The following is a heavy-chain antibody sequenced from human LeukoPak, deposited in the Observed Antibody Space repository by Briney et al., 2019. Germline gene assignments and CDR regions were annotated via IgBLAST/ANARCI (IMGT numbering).Heavy chain of an antibody. CDR3: ARHYGP. J-gene: IGHJ4*02. CDR1: GRESWDIRLV. D-gene: IGHD3-10*01. Sequence: ETLSLTGTASGRESWDIRLVGGSFRQPPGKGLEWIGSIYYSGSTYYNPSLKSRVTISVDTSKNQFSLKLNSVTATDTAVYYCARHYGPWGQGTLVTVSS. V-gene: IGHV4-39*01. CDR2: IYYSGST.